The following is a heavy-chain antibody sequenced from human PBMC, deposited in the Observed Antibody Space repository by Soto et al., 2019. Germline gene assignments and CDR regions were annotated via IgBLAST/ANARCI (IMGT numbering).Heavy chain of an antibody. CDR1: GFTFSSYG. CDR2: ISYDGSNK. CDR3: AIGPAIVLVPAAMNYYYGMDV. D-gene: IGHD2-2*01. J-gene: IGHJ6*01. Sequence: QVQLVESGGGVVQPGRSLRLSCAASGFTFSSYGMHWVRQAPGKGLEWVAVISYDGSNKYYADSVKGRFTISRDNSKNTLYLQMNSLRAEDTAVYYCAIGPAIVLVPAAMNYYYGMDVW. V-gene: IGHV3-30*03.